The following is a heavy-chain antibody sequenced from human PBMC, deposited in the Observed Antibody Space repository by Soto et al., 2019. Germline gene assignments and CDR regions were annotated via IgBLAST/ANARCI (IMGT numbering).Heavy chain of an antibody. CDR3: ASTRGNVVGQTLEDTYFDP. D-gene: IGHD2-21*01. CDR1: GGSVSTGDFS. CDR2: MYHSGSP. J-gene: IGHJ5*02. Sequence: QVQLQESGPGLVKPSQTLSLTCTVSGGSVSTGDFSWTWIRQPPGKGLEWIGDMYHSGSPYYNPSLKSRLTISVDPSKRRCCLRLTSVTAADTPVYYCASTRGNVVGQTLEDTYFDPRGRGTLVTVSS. V-gene: IGHV4-31*03.